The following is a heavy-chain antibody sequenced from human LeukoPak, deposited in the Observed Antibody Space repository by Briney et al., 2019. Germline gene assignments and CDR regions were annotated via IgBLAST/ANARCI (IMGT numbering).Heavy chain of an antibody. Sequence: SQTLSLTCTVSGGSINSGGYFWSWIRQHPGKGLEWIGYIYYSGSTYYNPSLKSRVTISAGTSKNQFSLKLSSVTAADTAVYYCARDRGRSLTGQNYGLDVWGQGTTVTVSS. D-gene: IGHD3-9*01. CDR1: GGSINSGGYF. J-gene: IGHJ6*02. CDR2: IYYSGST. V-gene: IGHV4-31*03. CDR3: ARDRGRSLTGQNYGLDV.